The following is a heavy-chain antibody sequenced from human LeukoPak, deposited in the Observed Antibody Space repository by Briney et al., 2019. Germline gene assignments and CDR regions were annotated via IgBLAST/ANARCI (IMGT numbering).Heavy chain of an antibody. CDR3: ARENWNDF. V-gene: IGHV1-2*06. CDR1: GYTFTGYY. J-gene: IGHJ5*01. CDR2: INPNSGDT. Sequence: GASVKVSWKASGYTFTGYYMHWVRQAPGQGLEWMGRINPNSGDTSYAQQFQGRVTMTRDTSITTAYMELSSLRSDDTAMYYCARENWNDFWGQGTLVTVSS.